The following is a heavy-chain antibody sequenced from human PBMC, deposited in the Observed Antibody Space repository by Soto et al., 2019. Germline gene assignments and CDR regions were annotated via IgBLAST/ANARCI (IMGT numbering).Heavy chain of an antibody. Sequence: GGSLRLSCAASGFTFSNAWINWVRQAPGKGLKWVGRIKSKTDGGTPDYAAPVKGRFAISRDDSKNMVYLQMNSLKTEDTGLYYFTTDSYSSIIIVRFDYWGHGTLVTVSS. J-gene: IGHJ4*01. D-gene: IGHD1-26*01. CDR1: GFTFSNAW. CDR2: IKSKTDGGTP. CDR3: TTDSYSSIIIVRFDY. V-gene: IGHV3-15*07.